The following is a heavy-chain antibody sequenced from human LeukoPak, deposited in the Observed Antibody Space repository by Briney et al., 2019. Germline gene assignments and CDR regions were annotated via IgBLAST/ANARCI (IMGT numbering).Heavy chain of an antibody. Sequence: GGSLRLSCAASGFTFSTYALHWVRQAPGKGLEWVSVISYDGNNKYYADSVKGRFTISRDNSKNTLYLQMNSLRVEDTAVYYCAKIDSSGWHLNYWGQGSLVTVSS. V-gene: IGHV3-30-3*02. D-gene: IGHD6-19*01. J-gene: IGHJ4*02. CDR3: AKIDSSGWHLNY. CDR1: GFTFSTYA. CDR2: ISYDGNNK.